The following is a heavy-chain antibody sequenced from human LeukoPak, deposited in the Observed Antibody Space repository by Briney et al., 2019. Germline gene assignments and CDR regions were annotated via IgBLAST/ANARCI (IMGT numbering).Heavy chain of an antibody. CDR1: GFTFSSYA. CDR3: AKDLESYYYDSSGPFGDY. Sequence: GGSLRLSCAASGFTFSSYATSWVRQAPGKGLEWVSAISGSGGSTYYADSVKGRFTISRDNSKNTLYLQMNSLRAEDTAVYYCAKDLESYYYDSSGPFGDYWGQGTLVTVSS. J-gene: IGHJ4*02. CDR2: ISGSGGST. D-gene: IGHD3-22*01. V-gene: IGHV3-23*01.